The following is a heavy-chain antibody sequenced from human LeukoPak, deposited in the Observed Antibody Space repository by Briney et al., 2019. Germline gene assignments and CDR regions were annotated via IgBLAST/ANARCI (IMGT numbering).Heavy chain of an antibody. CDR2: ITGSGSGA. J-gene: IGHJ4*02. Sequence: GGSLRLSCTASGFTFSSHAMTWVRQAAAQGLQWVSSITGSGSGAYYADSVKGRVTSSRDNSKNTLFLQMDSLRAEDTAMYYCAKVRGDHAHLQDDFDYWGQGTLVTVSS. V-gene: IGHV3-23*01. CDR3: AKVRGDHAHLQDDFDY. D-gene: IGHD2-21*02. CDR1: GFTFSSHA.